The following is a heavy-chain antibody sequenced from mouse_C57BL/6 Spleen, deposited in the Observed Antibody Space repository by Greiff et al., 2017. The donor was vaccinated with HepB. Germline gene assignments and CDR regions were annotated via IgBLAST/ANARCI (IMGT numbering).Heavy chain of an antibody. J-gene: IGHJ1*03. Sequence: QVQLKESGAELVRPGASVTLSCKASGYTFTDYEMHWVKQTPVHGLEWIGAIDPETGGTAYNQKFKGKAILTADKSSSTAYMELRSLTSEDSAVYYCTPYWYFDVWGTGTTVTVSS. CDR3: TPYWYFDV. CDR1: GYTFTDYE. V-gene: IGHV1-15*01. CDR2: IDPETGGT.